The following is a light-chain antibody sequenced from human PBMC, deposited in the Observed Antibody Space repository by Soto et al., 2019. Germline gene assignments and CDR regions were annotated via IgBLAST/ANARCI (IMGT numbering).Light chain of an antibody. J-gene: IGKJ1*01. V-gene: IGKV1-5*03. Sequence: DIQLTQSPSTLSAYVGDRVTITCRASQSVNTWLAWSQQKTGKAPKVLIYRASALESGVPSRFSGNGSGTGFSLTTSSLQPCDFPSYYCQHYNSWWTFGQSSKV. CDR2: RAS. CDR1: QSVNTW. CDR3: QHYNSWWT.